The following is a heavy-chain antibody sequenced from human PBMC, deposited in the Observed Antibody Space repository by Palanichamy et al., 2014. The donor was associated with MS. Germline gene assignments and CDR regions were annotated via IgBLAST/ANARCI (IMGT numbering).Heavy chain of an antibody. CDR1: GFTFSSYW. J-gene: IGHJ4*02. D-gene: IGHD4-11*01. CDR2: IKQHGSEK. CDR3: ARLFRSTVTTNLDY. Sequence: EVQLVESGGSLVQPGGSLRLSCAASGFTFSSYWMSWVRQAPGKGLEWVANIKQHGSEKYYVDSVKGRFTISRDNAKNSLYLQMNSLRAEDTAVYYCARLFRSTVTTNLDYWGQGTLVTVSS. V-gene: IGHV3-7*03.